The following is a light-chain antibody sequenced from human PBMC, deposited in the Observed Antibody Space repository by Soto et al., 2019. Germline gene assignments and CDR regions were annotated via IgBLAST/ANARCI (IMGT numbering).Light chain of an antibody. CDR1: NSNIGGNS. V-gene: IGLV1-44*01. Sequence: QSVLTQPPSASGTPGQRVTTSCSGSNSNIGGNSVNWYQQFPGAAPKLLISSNNQRPSGIPDRFSGSKSGTSASLAISGLQFDDEADYYCAAWDDSLSGHYVFGAGTKVTVL. J-gene: IGLJ1*01. CDR2: SNN. CDR3: AAWDDSLSGHYV.